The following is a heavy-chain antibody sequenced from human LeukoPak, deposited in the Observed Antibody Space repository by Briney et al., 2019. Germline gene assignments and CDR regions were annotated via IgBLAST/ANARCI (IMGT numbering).Heavy chain of an antibody. CDR1: GGSISSYY. CDR2: IYYSGST. D-gene: IGHD3-22*01. CDR3: ARLLSGYDAFDI. Sequence: SETLSLTCTVSGGSISSYYWGWIRQPPGKGLEWIGSIYYSGSTYYNPSLKSRVTISVDTSKNQFSLKLSSVTAADTAVYYCARLLSGYDAFDIWGQGTMVTVSS. V-gene: IGHV4-39*01. J-gene: IGHJ3*02.